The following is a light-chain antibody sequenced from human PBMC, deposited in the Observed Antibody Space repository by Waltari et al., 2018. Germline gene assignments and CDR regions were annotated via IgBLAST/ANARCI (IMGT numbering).Light chain of an antibody. V-gene: IGKV2-30*02. CDR1: QSLVHRDGNTY. Sequence: DVVMTQSPLSLPVTLGQPASISCRSTQSLVHRDGNTYLNWFQQRPGQSPRCLIYKVSDRDSGVPDRFSGSGSGTDFTLKISRVEAEDVGVYYCMQGTHWSPTFGRGTRLEIQ. J-gene: IGKJ5*01. CDR2: KVS. CDR3: MQGTHWSPT.